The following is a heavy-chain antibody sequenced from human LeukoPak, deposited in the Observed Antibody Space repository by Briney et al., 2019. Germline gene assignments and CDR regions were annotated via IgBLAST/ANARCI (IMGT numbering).Heavy chain of an antibody. J-gene: IGHJ5*02. Sequence: PSETLSLTCAVYGGSFSGYYWSWIRQPPGKGLEWIGEINHSGSTNYNPSLKSRVTISVDTSKNQFSLKLSSVTAADTAVYYCAGQGREQWPEYNWFDPWGQGTLVTVSS. CDR3: AGQGREQWPEYNWFDP. D-gene: IGHD6-19*01. CDR2: INHSGST. V-gene: IGHV4-34*01. CDR1: GGSFSGYY.